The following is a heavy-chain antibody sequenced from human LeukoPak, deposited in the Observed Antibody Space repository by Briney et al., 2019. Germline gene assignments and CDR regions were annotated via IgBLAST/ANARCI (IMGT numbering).Heavy chain of an antibody. J-gene: IGHJ4*02. CDR1: GFSFSSYW. Sequence: GGSLRLSCAASGFSFSSYWMHWVRQAPGEGLVWVSRVSSDERTTSYADSVKGRFTVSRDNAKNTVYLQMNSLRVEDTAVYYCARILGADEGADYWGQGTLVTVSS. D-gene: IGHD1-26*01. V-gene: IGHV3-74*01. CDR3: ARILGADEGADY. CDR2: VSSDERTT.